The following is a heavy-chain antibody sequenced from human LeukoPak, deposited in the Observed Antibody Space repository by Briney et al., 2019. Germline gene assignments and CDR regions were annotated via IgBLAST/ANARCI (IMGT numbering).Heavy chain of an antibody. J-gene: IGHJ6*02. V-gene: IGHV1-46*01. CDR3: ARDSPTGDYYYYYGMDV. Sequence: ASVNVSCTASGYTFTSYYMHWVRQAPGQGLEWMGIINPSGGSTSYAQKFQGRVTMTRDTSTSTVYMELSSLRSEDTAVYYCARDSPTGDYYYYYGMDVWGQGTTVTVSS. D-gene: IGHD7-27*01. CDR2: INPSGGST. CDR1: GYTFTSYY.